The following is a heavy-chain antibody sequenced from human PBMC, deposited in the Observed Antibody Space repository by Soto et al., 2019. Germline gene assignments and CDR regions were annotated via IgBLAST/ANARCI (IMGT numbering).Heavy chain of an antibody. J-gene: IGHJ6*02. V-gene: IGHV5-51*01. CDR1: GYSFTSHW. CDR3: ARHPRGWLQLGYYYYGMDV. D-gene: IGHD5-12*01. CDR2: IYPGDSDT. Sequence: GESLKISCKGSGYSFTSHWIGWVRQMPGKGLEWMGIIYPGDSDTRYSPSFQGQVTISADKSISTAYLQWSSLKASDTAMYYCARHPRGWLQLGYYYYGMDVWGQGTTVTVSS.